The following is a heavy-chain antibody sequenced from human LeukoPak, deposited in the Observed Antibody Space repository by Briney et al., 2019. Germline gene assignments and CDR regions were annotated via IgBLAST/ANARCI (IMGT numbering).Heavy chain of an antibody. J-gene: IGHJ5*02. V-gene: IGHV1-2*02. Sequence: ASVKVSCKASGYTFTGYYMHWVRQAPGQGLEWMEWINPNSGGTNYAQKFQGRVTMTRDTSISTAYMELSRLRSDDTAVYYCARSYFRITIFGVSGTSVDPWGQGTLVTVSS. D-gene: IGHD3-3*01. CDR1: GYTFTGYY. CDR2: INPNSGGT. CDR3: ARSYFRITIFGVSGTSVDP.